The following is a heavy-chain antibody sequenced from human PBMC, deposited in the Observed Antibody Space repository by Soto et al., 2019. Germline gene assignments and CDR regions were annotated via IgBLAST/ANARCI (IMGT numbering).Heavy chain of an antibody. V-gene: IGHV3-30*03. CDR1: GFTFSSYG. Sequence: PGGSLRLSCAASGFTFSSYGMHWVRQAPGKGLERVAVISYDGSNKYYADYVKGRFTISRDNSKNTLYLQMNSLRAEDTAVYYCARHPERIAQIGGFDPWGQG. CDR3: ARHPERIAQIGGFDP. D-gene: IGHD6-13*01. J-gene: IGHJ5*02. CDR2: ISYDGSNK.